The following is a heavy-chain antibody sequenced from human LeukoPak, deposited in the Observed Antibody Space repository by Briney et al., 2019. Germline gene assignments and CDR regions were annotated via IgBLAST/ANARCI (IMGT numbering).Heavy chain of an antibody. J-gene: IGHJ6*02. CDR2: ISHSGST. Sequence: SETLSLTCAVYGGSFSGYYWRWIRQPPGKGLEWIGEISHSGSTNYNPSLKSRVTISVDTSKNQFSLKLSSVTAADAAVYYCASQAAGRGGRYSYYYYGMDVWGQGTTVTVSS. CDR1: GGSFSGYY. D-gene: IGHD6-19*01. CDR3: ASQAAGRGGRYSYYYYGMDV. V-gene: IGHV4-34*01.